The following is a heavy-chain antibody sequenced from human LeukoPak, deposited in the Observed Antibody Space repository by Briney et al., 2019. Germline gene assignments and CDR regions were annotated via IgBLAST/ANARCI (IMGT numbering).Heavy chain of an antibody. J-gene: IGHJ4*02. D-gene: IGHD6-19*01. V-gene: IGHV3-7*01. CDR3: ARDRHSSGWSYPFDY. CDR2: IKQDGSEK. Sequence: GGSLRLSCAASGFTFSSYWMSWVRQAPGKGLEWVANIKQDGSEKYYVDSAKGRFTISRDNAKNSLYLQMNSLRAEDTAVYYCARDRHSSGWSYPFDYWGQGTLVTVSS. CDR1: GFTFSSYW.